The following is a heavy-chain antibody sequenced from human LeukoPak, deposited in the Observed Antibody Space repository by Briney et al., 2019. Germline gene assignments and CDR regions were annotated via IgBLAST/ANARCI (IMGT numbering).Heavy chain of an antibody. V-gene: IGHV3-53*01. D-gene: IGHD3-10*01. CDR1: GFSVSSNY. CDR2: LYSGGTT. Sequence: PGGSLRLSCAVSGFSVSSNYVSWVRQAPGKGLEWVSALYSGGTTYYADSVMGRFTISGDNSKNTLFLQMNSLRAEDAAVYYGARESFYGSGRPPRYGFDYWGQGTVVAVSS. CDR3: ARESFYGSGRPPRYGFDY. J-gene: IGHJ4*02.